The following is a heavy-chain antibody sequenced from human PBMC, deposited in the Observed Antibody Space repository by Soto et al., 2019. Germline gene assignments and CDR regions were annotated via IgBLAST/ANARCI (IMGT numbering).Heavy chain of an antibody. CDR2: IWYDGSNK. CDR1: GFTFSIYG. V-gene: IGHV3-33*01. Sequence: GGSLRLSCAASGFTFSIYGMHWVRQAPGKGLEWVAVIWYDGSNKYYADSVKGRFTISRDNSKNTLYLQMNSLRAEDTAVYYCARVRYTSGRPKWFDPWGQGTLVTVSS. J-gene: IGHJ5*02. D-gene: IGHD3-10*01. CDR3: ARVRYTSGRPKWFDP.